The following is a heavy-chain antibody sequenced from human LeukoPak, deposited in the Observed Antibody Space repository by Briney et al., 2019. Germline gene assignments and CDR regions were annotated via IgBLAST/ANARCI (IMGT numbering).Heavy chain of an antibody. CDR1: GDSVSSNSAA. CDR2: TYYRSKWYY. Sequence: SQTLSLTCAISGDSVSSNSAAWNWVRQSPSTDLDCLGRTYYRSKWYYDYAVSVKSRITINPDTSKNQFSLQLSSVTPEDTAVYYCARVSYMGGAWYGTFDIWGQGTMVTVSS. CDR3: ARVSYMGGAWYGTFDI. J-gene: IGHJ3*02. D-gene: IGHD6-19*01. V-gene: IGHV6-1*01.